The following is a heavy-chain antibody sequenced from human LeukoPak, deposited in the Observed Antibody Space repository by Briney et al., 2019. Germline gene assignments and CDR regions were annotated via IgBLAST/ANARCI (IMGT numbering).Heavy chain of an antibody. Sequence: GGSLRLSCATSGFTFSSHWMHWVRQAPGKGLVWVSRINFDGSTTSYADSVKGRFTISRDNAKNTLYLQMNSLRAEDTAVYYCARVRYCDYWGQGTLVTVSS. CDR3: ARVRYCDY. D-gene: IGHD1-14*01. J-gene: IGHJ4*02. CDR2: INFDGSTT. CDR1: GFTFSSHW. V-gene: IGHV3-74*01.